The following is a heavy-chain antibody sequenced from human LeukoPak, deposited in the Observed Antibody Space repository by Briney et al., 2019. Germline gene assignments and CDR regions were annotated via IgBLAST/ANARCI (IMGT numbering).Heavy chain of an antibody. CDR3: ARRVSNPSYYYYMDV. V-gene: IGHV3-20*01. CDR1: GFTFDDYG. D-gene: IGHD4-11*01. Sequence: PGGSLRLSCAASGFTFDDYGMSWVRQAPGKGLEWVSGINWNGGSTGYADSVKGRFTISRDNAKNSLYLQMNSLRAEDTALYHCARRVSNPSYYYYMDVWGKGTTVTVSS. CDR2: INWNGGST. J-gene: IGHJ6*03.